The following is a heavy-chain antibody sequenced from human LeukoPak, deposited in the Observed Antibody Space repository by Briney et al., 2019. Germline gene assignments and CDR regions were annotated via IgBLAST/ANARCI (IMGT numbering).Heavy chain of an antibody. D-gene: IGHD4-23*01. CDR3: ARDGGGNSGYFDY. Sequence: ASVKVSCKASGGTFSSYAISWVRQAPGQGLEWMGGIIPIFGTANYAQKFQGRVTITADESTSTAYMELSSLRSEDTAVYYCARDGGGNSGYFDYWGQGTLVTVSS. CDR2: IIPIFGTA. J-gene: IGHJ4*02. CDR1: GGTFSSYA. V-gene: IGHV1-69*13.